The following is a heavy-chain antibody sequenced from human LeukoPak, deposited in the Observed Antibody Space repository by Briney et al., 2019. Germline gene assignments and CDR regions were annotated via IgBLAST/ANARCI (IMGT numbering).Heavy chain of an antibody. D-gene: IGHD4-17*01. CDR1: GFTFSSYA. CDR2: ISGSGGST. Sequence: GGSLRLSCAASGFTFSSYAMSWVCQAPGKGLEWVSAISGSGGSTYYADSVKGRFTISRDNSKNTLYLQMNSLRAEDTAVYYCANYYGDYRFDYWGQGTLVTVSS. CDR3: ANYYGDYRFDY. V-gene: IGHV3-23*01. J-gene: IGHJ4*02.